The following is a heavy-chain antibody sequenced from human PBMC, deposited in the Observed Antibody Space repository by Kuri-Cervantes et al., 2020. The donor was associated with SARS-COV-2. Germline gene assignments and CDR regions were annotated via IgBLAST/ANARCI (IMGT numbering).Heavy chain of an antibody. CDR2: ISGSGGST. V-gene: IGHV3-23*01. CDR3: AREGVGSTRYMDV. D-gene: IGHD1-26*01. J-gene: IGHJ6*03. Sequence: GGSLRLSCAASGFTFSSYAMSWVRQAPGKGLEWVSAISGSGGSTYYADSVKGRFTISRDNAKNSLYLQMNSLRAEDTAVYYCAREGVGSTRYMDVWGKGTTVTVSS. CDR1: GFTFSSYA.